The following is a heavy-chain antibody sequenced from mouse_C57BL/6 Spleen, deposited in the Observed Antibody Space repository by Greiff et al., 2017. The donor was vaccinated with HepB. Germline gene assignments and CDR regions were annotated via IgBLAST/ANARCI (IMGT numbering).Heavy chain of an antibody. D-gene: IGHD1-1*01. V-gene: IGHV5-6*01. J-gene: IGHJ1*03. CDR1: GFTFSSYG. CDR2: ISSGGSYT. Sequence: EVQWVESGGDLVKPGGSLKLSCAASGFTFSSYGMSWVRQTPDKRLEWVATISSGGSYTYYPDSVKGRFTISRDNAKNTLYLQMSSLKSEDTAMYYCARHAGSSYWYFDVWGTGTTVTVSS. CDR3: ARHAGSSYWYFDV.